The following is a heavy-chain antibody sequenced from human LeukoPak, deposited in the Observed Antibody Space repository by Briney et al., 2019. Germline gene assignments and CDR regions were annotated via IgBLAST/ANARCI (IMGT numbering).Heavy chain of an antibody. CDR3: AKTKDRPGSYYDY. CDR1: GGSISSSSYY. D-gene: IGHD1-26*01. Sequence: SETLSLTRTVSGGSISSSSYYWGWIRQPPGKGLEWIGSIYYSGSTYYNPSLKSRVTISVDTSKNQFSLKLSSVTAADTAVYYCAKTKDRPGSYYDYWGQGTLVTVSS. J-gene: IGHJ4*02. V-gene: IGHV4-39*01. CDR2: IYYSGST.